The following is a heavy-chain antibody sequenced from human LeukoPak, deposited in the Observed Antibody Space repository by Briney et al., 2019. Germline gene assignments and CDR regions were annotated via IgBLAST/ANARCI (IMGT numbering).Heavy chain of an antibody. CDR1: GFTFRSYS. CDR3: ARDSSYFAFDI. D-gene: IGHD5-12*01. Sequence: GGSLRLSCAASGFTFRSYSMNWVRQAPGKGLEWVSSISSSSYIYYADSVKGRFTISRDNAKNSLYLQMNSLRAEDTAVYYCARDSSYFAFDIWGQGTMVTVSS. V-gene: IGHV3-21*01. J-gene: IGHJ3*02. CDR2: ISSSSYI.